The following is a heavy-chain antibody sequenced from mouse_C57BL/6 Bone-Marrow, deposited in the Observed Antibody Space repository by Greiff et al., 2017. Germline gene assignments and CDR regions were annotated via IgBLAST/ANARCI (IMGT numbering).Heavy chain of an antibody. CDR1: GFTFNTYA. Sequence: EVQVVESGGGLVQPKGSLKLSCAASGFTFNTYAMHWVRQAPGKGLEWVARIRSKSSNYATYYAASVKDRFTISRDDSQSMLYLQMNNLKTEGTAENDSVGEWRDLLHYFDYWGQGTTLTVSA. V-gene: IGHV10-3*01. D-gene: IGHD1-1*01. CDR3: VGEWRDLLHYFDY. J-gene: IGHJ2*01. CDR2: IRSKSSNYAT.